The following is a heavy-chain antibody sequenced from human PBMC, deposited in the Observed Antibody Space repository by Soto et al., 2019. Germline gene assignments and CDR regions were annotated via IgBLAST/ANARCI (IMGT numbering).Heavy chain of an antibody. Sequence: QVQLVESGGGVVQPGRSLRLSCAASGFTFSSYGMHWVRQAPGKGLEWVAVISYDGSNKYYADSVKGRFTISRDISKNTLYLLMNSLRAEDTAVYYCAKPRYSGSYPDAFDIWGQGTMVTVSS. D-gene: IGHD1-26*01. J-gene: IGHJ3*02. CDR1: GFTFSSYG. CDR2: ISYDGSNK. CDR3: AKPRYSGSYPDAFDI. V-gene: IGHV3-30*18.